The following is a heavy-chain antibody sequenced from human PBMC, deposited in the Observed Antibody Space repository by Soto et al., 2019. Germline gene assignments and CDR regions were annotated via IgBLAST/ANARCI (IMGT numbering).Heavy chain of an antibody. V-gene: IGHV3-23*01. D-gene: IGHD3-16*01. CDR2: ISASGNST. CDR1: GFTFSNYG. CDR3: AKGDYPIYYYYGMDV. J-gene: IGHJ6*02. Sequence: EVQLLESGGGLVQPGGSLRLSCAASGFTFSNYGMSWVRQAPGKGLEWVSVISASGNSTYYADSVKGRFTISRDNSKNTLYLQMNSVRAEDKAVFYCAKGDYPIYYYYGMDVWGQGTTVTVSS.